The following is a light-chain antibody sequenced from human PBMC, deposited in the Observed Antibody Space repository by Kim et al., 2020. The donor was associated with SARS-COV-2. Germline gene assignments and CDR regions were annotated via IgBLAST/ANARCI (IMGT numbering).Light chain of an antibody. J-gene: IGKJ4*01. CDR3: QQYGSSLFT. V-gene: IGKV3-20*01. CDR1: QSVSSSY. CDR2: GAS. Sequence: EIVLTQSPGTLSLSPGERATLSCRASQSVSSSYLAWYQQKPGQAPRLLIYGASSRATGIPDRFSGSGSGTAFTLTISRLEPEDFAVYYCQQYGSSLFTFGGGTKVDIK.